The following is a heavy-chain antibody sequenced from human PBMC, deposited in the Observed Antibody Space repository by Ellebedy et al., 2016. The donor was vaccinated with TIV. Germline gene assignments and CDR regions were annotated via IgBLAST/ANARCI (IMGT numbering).Heavy chain of an antibody. J-gene: IGHJ4*02. CDR3: ARLNPDIVVVVAATGQSGFIDY. Sequence: SETLSLTXAVSGGSISSSNWWSWVRQPPGKGLEWIGEIYHSGSTNYNPSLKSRVTISVDKSKNQFSLKLSSVTAADTAVYYCARLNPDIVVVVAATGQSGFIDYWGQGTLVTVSS. V-gene: IGHV4-4*02. CDR1: GGSISSSNW. D-gene: IGHD2-15*01. CDR2: IYHSGST.